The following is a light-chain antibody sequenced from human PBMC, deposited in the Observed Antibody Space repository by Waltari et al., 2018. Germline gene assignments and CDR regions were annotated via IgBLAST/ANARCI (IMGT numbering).Light chain of an antibody. V-gene: IGLV3-19*01. Sequence: SSELTQDPAVSVALGQTVRITCQGDSLRSYYASWYQQQPGQAPVLVIYGKNNRPSGIPDLFSGSRSGNTASLTITGAQAEDEADYYCNSRDSSGNHLVFGGGTKLTVL. CDR1: SLRSYY. J-gene: IGLJ3*02. CDR2: GKN. CDR3: NSRDSSGNHLV.